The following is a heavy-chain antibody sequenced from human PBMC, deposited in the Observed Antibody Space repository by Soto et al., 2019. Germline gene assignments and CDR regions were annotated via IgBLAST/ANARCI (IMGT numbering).Heavy chain of an antibody. CDR1: GYIFTTYA. CDR2: INAGNGNT. V-gene: IGHV1-3*01. J-gene: IGHJ4*02. D-gene: IGHD3-22*01. CDR3: ARDPHYYDTTGYCLDS. Sequence: QVQLVQSGAEVKKPGASVKISCKASGYIFTTYAIHWVRQAPGQSLEWMGWINAGNGNTRYSQKFPGRVTIARDTSASKAYMELSSLRFEDTAVYYCARDPHYYDTTGYCLDSWGQGTLVTVSS.